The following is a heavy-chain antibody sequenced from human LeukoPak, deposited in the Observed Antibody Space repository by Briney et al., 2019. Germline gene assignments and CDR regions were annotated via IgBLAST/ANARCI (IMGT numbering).Heavy chain of an antibody. CDR3: AREEKATMRFDY. J-gene: IGHJ4*02. CDR1: GFTFSSYG. CDR2: IWYDGSNK. Sequence: GGSLGLSCAASGFTFSSYGMHWVRQAPGKGLEWVAVIWYDGSNKYYADSVKGRFTISRDNSKNTLYLQMNSLRAEDTAVYYCAREEKATMRFDYWGQGTLVTVSS. D-gene: IGHD5-24*01. V-gene: IGHV3-33*01.